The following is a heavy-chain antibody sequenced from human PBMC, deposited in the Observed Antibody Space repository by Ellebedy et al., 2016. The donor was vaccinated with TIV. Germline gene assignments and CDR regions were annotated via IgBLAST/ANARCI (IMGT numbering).Heavy chain of an antibody. Sequence: GESLKISCAASGFTFSSYAMSWVRQAPGKGLEWVANIKQDGSEKYYVDSVKGRFTISRDNAKNSLYLQMNSLRAEDTAVYYCARDRRIAAAGLDYWGQGTLVTVSS. D-gene: IGHD6-13*01. CDR2: IKQDGSEK. J-gene: IGHJ4*02. CDR3: ARDRRIAAAGLDY. CDR1: GFTFSSYA. V-gene: IGHV3-7*01.